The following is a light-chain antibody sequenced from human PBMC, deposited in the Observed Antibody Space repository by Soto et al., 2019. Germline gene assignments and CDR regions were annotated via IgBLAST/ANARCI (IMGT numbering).Light chain of an antibody. CDR2: VAS. CDR1: QTFTSNY. CDR3: QQYGSSPYT. J-gene: IGKJ2*01. Sequence: EIVLTQSPGTLSLSPGHRAILSCRASQTFTSNYLAWYRHRPGQAPRLLIYVASSRATGIPDRFSGSGSGTDFTLIISGLEPEDSAVYYCQQYGSSPYTFGQGTKLEIK. V-gene: IGKV3-20*01.